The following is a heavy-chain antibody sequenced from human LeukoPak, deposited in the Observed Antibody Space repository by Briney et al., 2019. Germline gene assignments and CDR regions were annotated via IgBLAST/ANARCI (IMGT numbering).Heavy chain of an antibody. D-gene: IGHD4-11*01. CDR3: AALPRMTTSDY. Sequence: GGSLRLSCAASGFTFSSYWMHWVRQAPGKGLVWVPRINTDGSSTSYADSVKGRFTISRDNAKNTLYLQMNSLRAEDTAVYYCAALPRMTTSDYWGQGTLVTVSS. CDR2: INTDGSST. CDR1: GFTFSSYW. J-gene: IGHJ4*02. V-gene: IGHV3-74*01.